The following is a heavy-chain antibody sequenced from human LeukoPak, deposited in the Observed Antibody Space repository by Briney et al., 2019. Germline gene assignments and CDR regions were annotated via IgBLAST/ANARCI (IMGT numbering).Heavy chain of an antibody. D-gene: IGHD6-19*01. CDR1: GFTFSSYS. J-gene: IGHJ4*02. CDR2: ISSSSSYI. Sequence: GGSLRLSCAASGFTFSSYSMNWVRQAPGKGLEWVSSISSSSSYIYYADSVKGRFTISRDNAKNSLYLQMNSLRAEDTAAYYCARDSGYSSGWYYFDYWGQGTLVTVSS. CDR3: ARDSGYSSGWYYFDY. V-gene: IGHV3-21*01.